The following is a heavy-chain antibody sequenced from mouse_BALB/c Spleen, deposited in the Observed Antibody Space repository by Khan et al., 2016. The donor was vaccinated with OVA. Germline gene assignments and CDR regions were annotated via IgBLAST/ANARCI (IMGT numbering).Heavy chain of an antibody. Sequence: QVQLKQSGAELARPGASVKMSCKASGYTFTSYTIHWIKERPGQGLEWIGYINPSNGYTNYNQKFKDKATLTTDKSSTTASLQLSSLTSDDSAVCNCVRDGAYHRNDGWFAYWGQGTLVTVSA. J-gene: IGHJ3*01. CDR3: VRDGAYHRNDGWFAY. V-gene: IGHV1-4*01. D-gene: IGHD2-14*01. CDR2: INPSNGYT. CDR1: GYTFTSYT.